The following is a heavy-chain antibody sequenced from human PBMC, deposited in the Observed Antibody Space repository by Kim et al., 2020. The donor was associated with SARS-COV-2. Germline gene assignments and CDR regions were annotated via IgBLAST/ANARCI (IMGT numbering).Heavy chain of an antibody. D-gene: IGHD6-19*01. J-gene: IGHJ2*01. Sequence: KSRVTISVDTSKNQFSLKLSSVPAADTAVYYCARRGAEEQWLVRAWYFDLWGRGTLVTVSS. CDR3: ARRGAEEQWLVRAWYFDL. V-gene: IGHV4-39*01.